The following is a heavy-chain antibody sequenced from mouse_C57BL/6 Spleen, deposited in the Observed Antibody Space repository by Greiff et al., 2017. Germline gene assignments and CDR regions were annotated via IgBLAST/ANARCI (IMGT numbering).Heavy chain of an antibody. V-gene: IGHV1-80*01. CDR2: IYPGDGDT. J-gene: IGHJ4*01. CDR1: GYAFSSYW. CDR3: ARSYSSGYVMDY. D-gene: IGHD3-2*02. Sequence: VQLVESGAELVKPGASVKISCKASGYAFSSYWMNWVKQRPGKGLEWIGQIYPGDGDTNYNGKFKGKATLTADKSSSTAYMQLSSLTSEDSAVYFCARSYSSGYVMDYWGQGTSVTVSS.